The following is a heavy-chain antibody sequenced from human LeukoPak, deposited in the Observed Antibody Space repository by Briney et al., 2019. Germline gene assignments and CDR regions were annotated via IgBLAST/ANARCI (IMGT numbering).Heavy chain of an antibody. Sequence: ASVKVSCKASGYTFTGYYMHWVRQAPGQGLEWMGIINPSGGSTSYAQKFQGRVTMTRDTSTSTVYMELSSLRSEDTAVYYCASSAYRAFYFDYWGQGTLVTVSS. D-gene: IGHD1-26*01. CDR1: GYTFTGYY. CDR2: INPSGGST. V-gene: IGHV1-46*01. CDR3: ASSAYRAFYFDY. J-gene: IGHJ4*02.